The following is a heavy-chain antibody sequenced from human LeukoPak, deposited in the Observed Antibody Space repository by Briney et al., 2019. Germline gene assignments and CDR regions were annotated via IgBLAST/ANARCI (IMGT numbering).Heavy chain of an antibody. Sequence: GGSLRLSCEASGFTLSDYYMSWIRQAPGKGLEWVSYISSSGSTIYYADSVKGRFTISRDNAKNSLYLQMNSLRAEDTAVYYCARDFPDYDFWSGSTEYYYGMDVWGQGTTVTVSS. CDR2: ISSSGSTI. CDR3: ARDFPDYDFWSGSTEYYYGMDV. D-gene: IGHD3-3*01. J-gene: IGHJ6*02. CDR1: GFTLSDYY. V-gene: IGHV3-11*01.